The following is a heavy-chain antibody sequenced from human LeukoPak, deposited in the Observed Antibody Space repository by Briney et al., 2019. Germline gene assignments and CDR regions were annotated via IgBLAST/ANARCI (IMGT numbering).Heavy chain of an antibody. CDR2: ISYDGSDE. CDR1: GFTFSRYA. Sequence: GGSLRLSCAASGFTFSRYAMHWVRQAPGKGLEWVAVISYDGSDEYYADSVKGRFTISRDNSKNTLYLQMNSLRPEDTAVHYCAREAEAFDIWGQGTMATVSS. CDR3: AREAEAFDI. V-gene: IGHV3-30-3*01. J-gene: IGHJ3*02.